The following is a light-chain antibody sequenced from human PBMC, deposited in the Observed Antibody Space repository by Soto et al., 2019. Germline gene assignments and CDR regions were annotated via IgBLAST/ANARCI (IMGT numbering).Light chain of an antibody. V-gene: IGKV1-5*03. CDR1: HSVSPW. CDR3: QQYSSSSS. Sequence: DIRMTQSPSTLSASVGGRVTITCRASHSVSPWLAWYQQKPGKAPNLLIYRTSSLQNGVPARFSGRGSGTDFFLAISNLQADDFATYYCQQYSSSSSFGQGTRVELK. CDR2: RTS. J-gene: IGKJ1*01.